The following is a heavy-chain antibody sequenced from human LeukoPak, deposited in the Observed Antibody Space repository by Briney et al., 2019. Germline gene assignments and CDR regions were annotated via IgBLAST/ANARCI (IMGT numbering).Heavy chain of an antibody. Sequence: GRSLRLSCAASGFTFSSYAMHWVRQAPGKGLEWVAVIPYDGSNKYYADSVKGRFTISRDNSKNTLYLQMNSLRAEDTAVYYCVAPGYCSSTSCYTFDYWGQGTLVTVSS. D-gene: IGHD2-2*02. CDR2: IPYDGSNK. CDR3: VAPGYCSSTSCYTFDY. CDR1: GFTFSSYA. J-gene: IGHJ4*02. V-gene: IGHV3-30*04.